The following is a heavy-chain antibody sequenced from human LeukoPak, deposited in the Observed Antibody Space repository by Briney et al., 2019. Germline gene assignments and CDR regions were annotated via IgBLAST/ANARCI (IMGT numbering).Heavy chain of an antibody. J-gene: IGHJ1*01. D-gene: IGHD3-22*01. V-gene: IGHV1-18*01. CDR3: AREFYYDSSGYYYLTYFQN. CDR2: ISAYNGNT. Sequence: ASVKVSCKASGYTFTSYGISWVRQAPGQGLEWMGWISAYNGNTNYAQKLQGRVTMTTDTSTSTAYMELRSLRSDDTAVYYCAREFYYDSSGYYYLTYFQNWGQGTLVTVSS. CDR1: GYTFTSYG.